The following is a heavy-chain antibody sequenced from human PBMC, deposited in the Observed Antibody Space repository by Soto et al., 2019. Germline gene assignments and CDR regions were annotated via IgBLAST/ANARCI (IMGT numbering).Heavy chain of an antibody. CDR1: GGTFSSYA. D-gene: IGHD2-2*01. J-gene: IGHJ6*02. Sequence: QVQLVQSGAEVKKPGSSVKVSCKAYGGTFSSYAICWVRQAPGQGLEWMGGIIPISETTNYAQKFQGRVTITADESKSTAYMELSSLRSEDTAVYYCARSHGSSTSLEIYYYYYYGMDVWGQGTTVTVSS. CDR2: IIPISETT. CDR3: ARSHGSSTSLEIYYYYYYGMDV. V-gene: IGHV1-69*01.